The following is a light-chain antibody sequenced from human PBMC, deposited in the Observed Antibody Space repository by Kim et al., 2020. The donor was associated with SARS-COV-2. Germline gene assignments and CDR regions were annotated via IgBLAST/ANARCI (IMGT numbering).Light chain of an antibody. J-gene: IGKJ4*01. Sequence: PGDRATLSCRASQNIDTYFAWYQQRPGQAPRLLVYDTANRATGVPDRFSGIGAGTDFTLTISSLEPEEFSIYYCQQRNSWPPAGTFGGGTKVDIK. CDR1: QNIDTY. V-gene: IGKV3-11*01. CDR2: DTA. CDR3: QQRNSWPPAGT.